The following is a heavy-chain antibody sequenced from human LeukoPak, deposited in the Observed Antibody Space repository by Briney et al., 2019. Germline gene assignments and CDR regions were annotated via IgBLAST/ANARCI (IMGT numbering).Heavy chain of an antibody. V-gene: IGHV1-46*01. CDR1: EYTFTSYH. D-gene: IGHD1-26*01. CDR3: ARSQGSYYHYYMDV. J-gene: IGHJ6*03. Sequence: ASVKVSCKGSEYTFTSYHLHWVRQAPGQGLEWMGIINPSGGSPNYAQKFQGRVTMTRDMSTSTVNMELSSLRSEDTAVYYCARSQGSYYHYYMDVWGKGTTVTVSS. CDR2: INPSGGSP.